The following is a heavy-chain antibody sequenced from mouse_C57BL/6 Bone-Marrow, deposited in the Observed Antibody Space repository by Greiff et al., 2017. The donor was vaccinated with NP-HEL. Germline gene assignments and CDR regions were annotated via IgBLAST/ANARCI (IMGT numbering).Heavy chain of an antibody. CDR2: IYPGSGST. D-gene: IGHD2-4*01. CDR1: GYTFTSYW. V-gene: IGHV1-55*01. Sequence: QVHVKQPGAELVKPGASVKMSCKASGYTFTSYWITWVKQRPGQGLEWIGDIYPGSGSTNYNEKFKSKATLTVDTSSSTAYMQLSSLTSEDSAVYYCALYYDYDGRLWGQGTTLTVSS. CDR3: ALYYDYDGRL. J-gene: IGHJ2*01.